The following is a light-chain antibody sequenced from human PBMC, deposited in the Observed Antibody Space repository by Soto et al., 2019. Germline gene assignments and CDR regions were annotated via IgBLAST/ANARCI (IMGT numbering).Light chain of an antibody. CDR3: STYTSSTTLYV. Sequence: QSVLTQPASLSGSPGQSITISCTGTSSDVGGYNYVSWYQQHPGKAPKLMIFEVSSRPSGVSYRFSGSKSGNTASLTISGLQAEDEAEYYCSTYTSSTTLYVFGSESNVAV. CDR1: SSDVGGYNY. V-gene: IGLV2-14*01. J-gene: IGLJ1*01. CDR2: EVS.